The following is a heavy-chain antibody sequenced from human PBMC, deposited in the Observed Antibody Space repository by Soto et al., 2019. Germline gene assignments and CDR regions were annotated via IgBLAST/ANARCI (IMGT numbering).Heavy chain of an antibody. CDR3: ARLGGTVLYGMDV. D-gene: IGHD1-1*01. V-gene: IGHV5-10-1*01. CDR2: VDPSDSYT. J-gene: IGHJ6*02. CDR1: GYSFTTHW. Sequence: GDALKMSVKGSGYSFTTHWFICVVTMPGKYLKGMWGVDPSDSYTNYSPSFQGDVTISADKSSRTAYLQWSSLKASDTAMYYCARLGGTVLYGMDVWGQGNTVTVSS.